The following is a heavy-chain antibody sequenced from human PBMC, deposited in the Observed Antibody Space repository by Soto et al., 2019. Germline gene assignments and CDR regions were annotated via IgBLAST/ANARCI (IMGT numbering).Heavy chain of an antibody. CDR3: ARGDDILGAPYYYYYYGMDV. J-gene: IGHJ6*02. CDR1: GFTSSSYS. D-gene: IGHD3-9*01. Sequence: GGSLRLSCAASGFTSSSYSMNWVRQAPGKGLEWVSSISSSSSYIYYADSVKGRFTISRDNAKNSLYLQMNSLRAEDTAVYYCARGDDILGAPYYYYYYGMDVWGQGTTVTVS. V-gene: IGHV3-21*01. CDR2: ISSSSSYI.